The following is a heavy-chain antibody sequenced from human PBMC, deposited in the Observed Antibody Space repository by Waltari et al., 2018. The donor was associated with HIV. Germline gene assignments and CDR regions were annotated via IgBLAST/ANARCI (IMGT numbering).Heavy chain of an antibody. Sequence: QVQLQESGPGLVKPSETLSLTCTVSGYSISSGYYWGWIRQPPGKGLEWIGSIYHSGSTYYNPSLKSRVTISVDTSKNQCSLKLSSVTAADTAVYYCATLFPDILTGSRHAFDIWGQGTMVTVSS. CDR2: IYHSGST. J-gene: IGHJ3*02. D-gene: IGHD3-9*01. V-gene: IGHV4-38-2*02. CDR3: ATLFPDILTGSRHAFDI. CDR1: GYSISSGYY.